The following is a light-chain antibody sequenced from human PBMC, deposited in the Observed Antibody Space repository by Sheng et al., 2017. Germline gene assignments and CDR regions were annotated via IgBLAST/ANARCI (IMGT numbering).Light chain of an antibody. Sequence: EIVLTQSPATLSLSPRERATLSCRASQSVSSYLAWYQQKPGQAPRLLIYDASNRATGIPARFIGSGSGTDFTLTISSLEPEDFAVYYCQQRSNWPPWTFGQGTKVEIK. V-gene: IGKV3-11*01. CDR3: QQRSNWPPWT. CDR2: DAS. J-gene: IGKJ1*01. CDR1: QSVSSY.